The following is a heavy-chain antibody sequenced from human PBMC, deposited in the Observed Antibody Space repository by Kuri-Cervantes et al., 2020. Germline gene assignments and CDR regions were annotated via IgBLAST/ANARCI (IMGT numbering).Heavy chain of an antibody. CDR2: ISSSSSYI. Sequence: GGSLRLSCAASGSTFSSYSMNWVRQAPGKGPEWVSSISSSSSYIYYVDSVKGRFTISRDNSKNTLYLQMNSLRAEDTAVYYCAKVEVPAAPYFDYWGQGTLVTVSS. CDR3: AKVEVPAAPYFDY. V-gene: IGHV3-21*04. J-gene: IGHJ4*02. CDR1: GSTFSSYS. D-gene: IGHD2-2*01.